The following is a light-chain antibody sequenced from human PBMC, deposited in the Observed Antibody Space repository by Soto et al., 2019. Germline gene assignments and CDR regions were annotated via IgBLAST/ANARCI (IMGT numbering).Light chain of an antibody. CDR2: GAS. CDR3: HQYNNWPPNT. CDR1: QSVSSN. Sequence: EIVMTQSPATLSVSPGERATLSCRASQSVSSNLAWYQQKPGQAPRLLIYGASTRATGIPARFSGSGSGTEFTLTISSLQFDDSAVYYCHQYNNWPPNTFGGGTKVEIK. J-gene: IGKJ4*01. V-gene: IGKV3-15*01.